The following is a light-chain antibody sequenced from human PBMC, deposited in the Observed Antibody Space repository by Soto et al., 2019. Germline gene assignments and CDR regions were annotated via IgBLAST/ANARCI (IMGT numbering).Light chain of an antibody. Sequence: PGERATLSCRASQSVSIDLAWYQQKPGQAPRLLIYGASTRATDIPATFTGSGSGTEFTLTISSLQSEDIAVYYCQQYNKWPQTFGQGTKVDI. CDR1: QSVSID. V-gene: IGKV3-15*01. CDR2: GAS. J-gene: IGKJ1*01. CDR3: QQYNKWPQT.